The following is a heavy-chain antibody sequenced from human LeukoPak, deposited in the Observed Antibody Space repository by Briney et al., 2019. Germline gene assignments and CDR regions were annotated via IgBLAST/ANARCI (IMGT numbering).Heavy chain of an antibody. Sequence: GGSLRLSCAASGFTFSGSGLHWVRQASGKGLEWVGRIGSKANSYATAYAASVKGRFTISRDDSKNTAYLQMNSLKTEDTAVYYCTSGTVGTTEVYWGQGTLVTVSS. D-gene: IGHD1-26*01. J-gene: IGHJ4*02. CDR3: TSGTVGTTEVY. CDR2: IGSKANSYAT. CDR1: GFTFSGSG. V-gene: IGHV3-73*01.